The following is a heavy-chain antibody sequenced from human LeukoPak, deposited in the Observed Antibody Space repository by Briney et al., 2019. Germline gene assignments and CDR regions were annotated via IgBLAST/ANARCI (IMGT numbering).Heavy chain of an antibody. Sequence: SETLSLTCTVSGGSISSYYWSWIRQPPGKGLEWMGYIYYSGSTNYNPSLKSRVTISVDTSKNQFSLKLSSVTAADTAVYYCARLRASYYYYYGMDVWGQGTTVTVSS. V-gene: IGHV4-59*08. CDR1: GGSISSYY. CDR3: ARLRASYYYYYGMDV. CDR2: IYYSGST. J-gene: IGHJ6*02.